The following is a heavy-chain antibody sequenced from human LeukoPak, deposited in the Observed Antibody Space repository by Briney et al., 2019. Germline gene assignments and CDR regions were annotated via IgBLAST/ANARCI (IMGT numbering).Heavy chain of an antibody. J-gene: IGHJ6*03. CDR3: ARGLEPSAYYYYMDV. D-gene: IGHD1-1*01. Sequence: VASVKVSCKASGGTFSSYAISWVRQAPGQGLEWMGVIIPIFGTANYAQKFQGRVTITADESTSTAYMELSSLRSEDTAVYYCARGLEPSAYYYYMDVWGKGTTVTVSS. V-gene: IGHV1-69*13. CDR2: IIPIFGTA. CDR1: GGTFSSYA.